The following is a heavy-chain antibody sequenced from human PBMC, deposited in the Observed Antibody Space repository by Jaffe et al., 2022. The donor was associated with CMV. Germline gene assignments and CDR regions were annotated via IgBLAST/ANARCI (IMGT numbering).Heavy chain of an antibody. CDR2: ISSSGSTI. J-gene: IGHJ6*02. V-gene: IGHV3-11*01. CDR1: GFTFSDYY. D-gene: IGHD2-2*02. Sequence: QVQLVESGGGLVKPGGSLRLSCAASGFTFSDYYMSWIRQAPGKGLEWVSYISSSGSTIYYADSVKGRFTISRDNAKNSLYLQMNSLRAEDTAVYYCARSRGDVVVPAAIRSWIRDYYYGMDVWGQGTTVTVSS. CDR3: ARSRGDVVVPAAIRSWIRDYYYGMDV.